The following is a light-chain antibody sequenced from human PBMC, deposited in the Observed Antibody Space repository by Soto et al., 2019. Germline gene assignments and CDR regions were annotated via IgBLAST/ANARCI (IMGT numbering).Light chain of an antibody. CDR3: HQRSSWPRA. CDR1: QSVSSY. J-gene: IGKJ4*01. CDR2: DAS. Sequence: DIVLTQSPVTLSLSPGERATLSCRASQSVSSYLAWYQQKPGQPPRLLIYDASNRATGIPARFSGSGSGTDSTLTISSLEPEDFAVYYCHQRSSWPRAFGGGTKVDIK. V-gene: IGKV3-11*01.